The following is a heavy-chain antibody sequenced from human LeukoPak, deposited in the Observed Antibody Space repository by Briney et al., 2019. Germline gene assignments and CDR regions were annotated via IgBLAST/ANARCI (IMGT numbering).Heavy chain of an antibody. CDR2: IRSKANSYAT. CDR1: GFSFKNVW. CDR3: TRHGYYDSSGYYYDWYFDL. J-gene: IGHJ2*01. Sequence: GGSLRLSCAASGFSFKNVWMSWVRQASGKGLEWVGRIRSKANSYATAYAASVKGRFTISRDDSKNTAYLQMNSLKTEDTAVYYCTRHGYYDSSGYYYDWYFDLWGRGTLVTVSS. V-gene: IGHV3-73*01. D-gene: IGHD3-22*01.